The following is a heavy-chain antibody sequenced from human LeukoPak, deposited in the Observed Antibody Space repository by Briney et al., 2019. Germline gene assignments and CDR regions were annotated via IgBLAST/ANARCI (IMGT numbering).Heavy chain of an antibody. CDR1: GYTFTSYG. J-gene: IGHJ6*02. Sequence: ASVKVSCKASGYTFTSYGISWVRQAPGQGLEWMGWISAYNGNTNYAQKLQGRVTMTTDTSTSTDYKELRSLRSEDTAVNYCAKDYPGNSRAIAVGRNYYYYGMDVWGQGTTVTVSS. D-gene: IGHD6-19*01. CDR2: ISAYNGNT. V-gene: IGHV1-18*01. CDR3: AKDYPGNSRAIAVGRNYYYYGMDV.